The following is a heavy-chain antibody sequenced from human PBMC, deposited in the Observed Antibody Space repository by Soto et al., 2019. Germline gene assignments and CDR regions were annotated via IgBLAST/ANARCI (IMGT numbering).Heavy chain of an antibody. CDR3: ASWLGPTIGMGYFQH. J-gene: IGHJ1*01. CDR1: GGSISSGDYY. CDR2: IYYSGST. D-gene: IGHD3-10*01. V-gene: IGHV4-30-4*01. Sequence: QVQLQESGPGLVKPSQTLSLTCTVSGGSISSGDYYWSWIRQPPGKGLEWIGYIYYSGSTYYNPSLKSRVTISGDTSKNQVALKLSSVTAADTAVYYCASWLGPTIGMGYFQHWGQGTLVTVSS.